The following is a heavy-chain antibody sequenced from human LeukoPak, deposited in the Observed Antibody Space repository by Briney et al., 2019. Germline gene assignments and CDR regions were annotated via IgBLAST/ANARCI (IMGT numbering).Heavy chain of an antibody. D-gene: IGHD6-19*01. CDR1: GYTLTNNW. CDR2: IYPGYSDA. J-gene: IGHJ3*02. CDR3: ARPQYSSGLNSDAFDI. V-gene: IGHV5-51*01. Sequence: GESLKISCKISGYTLTNNWIGWVRQVPGKGLEWMGLIYPGYSDAKYSPSFQGQVTISADKSISTAYLQWSSLKASGTAMYYCARPQYSSGLNSDAFDIWGQGTMVTVS.